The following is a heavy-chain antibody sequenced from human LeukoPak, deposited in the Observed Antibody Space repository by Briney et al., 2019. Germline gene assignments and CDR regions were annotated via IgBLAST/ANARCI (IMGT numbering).Heavy chain of an antibody. D-gene: IGHD2-2*01. J-gene: IGHJ3*02. CDR1: GGTFSSYA. Sequence: ASVKVSCKASGGTFSSYAISWVRQAPGQGLEWMGGIIPIFGTANYAQKFQGRVTITADESTSTAYMELSSLGSEDTAVYYCASTYCSSTSCYGDDAFDIWGQGTMVTVSS. CDR3: ASTYCSSTSCYGDDAFDI. CDR2: IIPIFGTA. V-gene: IGHV1-69*13.